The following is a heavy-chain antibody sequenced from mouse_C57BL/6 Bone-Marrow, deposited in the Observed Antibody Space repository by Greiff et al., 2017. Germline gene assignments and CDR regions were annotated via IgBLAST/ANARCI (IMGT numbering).Heavy chain of an antibody. CDR2: INPYNGDT. D-gene: IGHD1-1*01. CDR3: ARGGFGTTVVVYYFDY. CDR1: GYSFTGYF. Sequence: EVQVVESGPELVKPGASVKISCKASGYSFTGYFMNWVKQSHGKSLEWIGRINPYNGDTFYNQKFKGKATLTVDKSSSTAHMELLSLTSEDFAVXYCARGGFGTTVVVYYFDYWGQGTTLTVSS. J-gene: IGHJ2*01. V-gene: IGHV1-37*01.